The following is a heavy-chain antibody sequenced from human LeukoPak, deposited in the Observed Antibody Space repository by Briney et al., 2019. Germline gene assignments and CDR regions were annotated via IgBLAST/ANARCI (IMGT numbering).Heavy chain of an antibody. V-gene: IGHV3-23*01. CDR1: GFTFSSYA. Sequence: GGSLRLSCAASGFTFSSYAMSWVRQAPGKGLEWVSAISGSGGSTYYADSVKGRFTISRDNSKNTLYLQMNSLRAEDTAVYYCAKGPARTSYYDFWSGLDAFDIWGQGTMVTVSS. CDR2: ISGSGGST. CDR3: AKGPARTSYYDFWSGLDAFDI. J-gene: IGHJ3*02. D-gene: IGHD3-3*01.